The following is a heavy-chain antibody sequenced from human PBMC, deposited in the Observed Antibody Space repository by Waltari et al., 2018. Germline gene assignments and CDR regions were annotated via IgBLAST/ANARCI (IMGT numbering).Heavy chain of an antibody. V-gene: IGHV4-34*01. CDR1: GGSFSAYS. J-gene: IGHJ1*01. CDR3: ARGGRWAEYFQH. CDR2: VDHSGST. D-gene: IGHD4-17*01. Sequence: QVQLQQWGAGLLKPSETLSLTCAVYGGSFSAYSWSWIRQPPGKGLEWIGEVDHSGSTNYNPSIKSRVTISVDTSKNQFSLKLSSVTAADTAVYYYARGGRWAEYFQHWGQGTLVTVSS.